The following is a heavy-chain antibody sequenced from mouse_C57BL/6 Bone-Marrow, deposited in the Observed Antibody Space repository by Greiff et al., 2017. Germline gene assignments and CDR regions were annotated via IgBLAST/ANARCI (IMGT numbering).Heavy chain of an antibody. V-gene: IGHV1-7*01. CDR2: INPSSGYT. CDR3: ARGAITTVVAPPDGY. J-gene: IGHJ2*01. Sequence: VQLQQSGPELVKPGASVKISCKASGYSFTSYYIHWVKQRPGQGLEWIGYINPSSGYTTYNQKFKDKATLTADKSSSTAYMQLSSLTYEDSAVXSCARGAITTVVAPPDGYWGQGTTLTVSS. CDR1: GYSFTSYY. D-gene: IGHD1-1*01.